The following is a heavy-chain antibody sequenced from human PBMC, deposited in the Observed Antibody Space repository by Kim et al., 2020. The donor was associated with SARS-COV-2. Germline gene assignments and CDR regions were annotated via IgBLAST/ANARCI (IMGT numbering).Heavy chain of an antibody. CDR2: INPSGGST. Sequence: ASVKVSCKASGYTFTSYYMHWVRQAPGQGLEWMGIINPSGGSTSYAQKFQGRVTMTRDTSTSTVYMELSSLRSEDTAVYYCASFLELPPSGAVAGPQRGDYWGQGTLVTVSS. CDR1: GYTFTSYY. J-gene: IGHJ4*02. V-gene: IGHV1-46*01. CDR3: ASFLELPPSGAVAGPQRGDY. D-gene: IGHD6-19*01.